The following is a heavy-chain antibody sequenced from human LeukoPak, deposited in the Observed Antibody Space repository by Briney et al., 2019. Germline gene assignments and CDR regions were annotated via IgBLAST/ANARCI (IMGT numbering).Heavy chain of an antibody. CDR3: ASHSPAYDSDAFDI. CDR2: IYYSGST. Sequence: PSGTLSLTCTVSGGSITSSSDYWGWIRQPPGKGLEWIGTIYYSGSTHYNPSLKSRVIISVDTSRTQFSLKLSSVTAADTAVYYCASHSPAYDSDAFDIWGQGTMVIVSS. D-gene: IGHD2-2*01. V-gene: IGHV4-39*01. CDR1: GGSITSSSDY. J-gene: IGHJ3*02.